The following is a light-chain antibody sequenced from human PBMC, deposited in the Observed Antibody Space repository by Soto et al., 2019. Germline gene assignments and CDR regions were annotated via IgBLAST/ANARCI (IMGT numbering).Light chain of an antibody. J-gene: IGKJ4*01. Sequence: DIQITHSPSTLSASVVYTVTITCRASQSIDTWLAWHQQKPGRAPKLLISKASILESGVPSRFSGSGSGTDFTLTINGLQPDDFATYYCQQYNSYSPLTFGGGTKVDIK. CDR1: QSIDTW. V-gene: IGKV1-5*03. CDR3: QQYNSYSPLT. CDR2: KAS.